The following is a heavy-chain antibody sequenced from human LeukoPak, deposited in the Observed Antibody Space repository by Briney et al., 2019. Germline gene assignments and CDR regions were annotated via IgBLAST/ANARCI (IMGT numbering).Heavy chain of an antibody. V-gene: IGHV1-46*01. D-gene: IGHD3-16*01. CDR2: INPRGGST. J-gene: IGHJ1*01. CDR1: GYSFADYH. Sequence: ASVKVSCKASGYSFADYHIHWVRQAPGQGLEWMGIINPRGGSTTYAQKFRGRVTMTRDSSANTVSMEVNSLRSDDTAMYYCGRDRFTWGSHHFPEHWGQGTLVTVSS. CDR3: GRDRFTWGSHHFPEH.